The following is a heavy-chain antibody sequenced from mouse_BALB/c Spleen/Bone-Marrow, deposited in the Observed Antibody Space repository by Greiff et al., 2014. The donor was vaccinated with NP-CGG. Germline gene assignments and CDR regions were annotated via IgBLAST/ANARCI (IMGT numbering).Heavy chain of an antibody. J-gene: IGHJ2*01. CDR3: SREPSNWGYY. CDR2: IYPGDGDT. V-gene: IGHV1-87*01. CDR1: GYTFTTYW. Sequence: VNLVESGAELARPGASVKLSCKTSGYTFTTYWMQWVKQRPGQGLEWIGAIYPGDGDTRYTQKFKGKATLTADKSSSTAYMQLSNLTSEDSAVYYCSREPSNWGYYWGQGTTLTVSS.